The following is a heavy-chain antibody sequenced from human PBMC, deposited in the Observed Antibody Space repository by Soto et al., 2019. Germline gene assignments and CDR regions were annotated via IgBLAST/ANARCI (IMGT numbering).Heavy chain of an antibody. V-gene: IGHV4-34*01. D-gene: IGHD3-3*01. CDR1: GGSFSSYS. CDR3: ARANWRDWFDP. Sequence: SETLSLTCAVYGGSFSSYSWNWIRQSPGKGLEWIGKITHSGSISYNPSLKSRVTISVDTSKNLFSLKLTSVTAADTSTYYCARANWRDWFDPCGKGTVVTVSS. J-gene: IGHJ5*02. CDR2: ITHSGSI.